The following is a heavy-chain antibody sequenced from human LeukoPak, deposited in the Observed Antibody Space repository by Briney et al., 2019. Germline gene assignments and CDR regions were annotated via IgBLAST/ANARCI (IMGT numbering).Heavy chain of an antibody. Sequence: PGRSLGLFCAASGFTFDDYAMHWVRQAPGKGLEWVSGISWNSGSIGYADSVKGRFTISRDNAKSSLYLQMNSLRAEDTALYYCAKAGTTEFDYWGQGTLVTVSS. V-gene: IGHV3-9*01. CDR1: GFTFDDYA. J-gene: IGHJ4*02. CDR2: ISWNSGSI. CDR3: AKAGTTEFDY. D-gene: IGHD1-1*01.